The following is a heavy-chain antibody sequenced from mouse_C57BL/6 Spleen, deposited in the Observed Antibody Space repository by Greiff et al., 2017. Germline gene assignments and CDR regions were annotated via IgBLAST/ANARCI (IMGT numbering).Heavy chain of an antibody. CDR1: GFTFSNYW. V-gene: IGHV6-3*01. D-gene: IGHD1-1*01. J-gene: IGHJ2*01. CDR2: IRFKSDNYET. CDR3: TGPCITTVAGDY. Sequence: EVMLVESGGGLVQPGGSMKLSCVASGFTFSNYWMNWVRQSPGKGLEWVGQIRFKSDNYETHYAESVKGRFTISRDDSKSSVYLTMNNLRAEDTGIYYYTGPCITTVAGDYWGQGTPLTVSS.